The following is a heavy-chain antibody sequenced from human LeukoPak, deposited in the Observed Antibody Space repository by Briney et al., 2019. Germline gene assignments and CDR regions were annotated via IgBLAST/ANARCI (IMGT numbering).Heavy chain of an antibody. CDR2: INPSGGST. D-gene: IGHD3-9*01. CDR1: GYTFTSYY. V-gene: IGHV1-46*01. J-gene: IGHJ3*02. CDR3: ARDPPLRYFDWLLYRSDAFDI. Sequence: ASVKVSCKASGYTFTSYYMHWVRQAPGPGLEWMGIINPSGGSTSYAQKFQGRVTMTRDTSTSTVYMELSSLRSEDTAVYYCARDPPLRYFDWLLYRSDAFDIWGQGTMVTVSS.